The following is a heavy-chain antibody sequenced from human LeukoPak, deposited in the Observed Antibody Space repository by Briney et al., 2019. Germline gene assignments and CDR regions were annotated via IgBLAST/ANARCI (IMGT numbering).Heavy chain of an antibody. CDR2: INSDGSST. CDR1: GFTFSSYW. Sequence: GGSLRLCCAASGFTFSSYWMHWVRQATGKGLVWVSRINSDGSSTSYADSVKGRFTISRDNAKNTLYLQMNSLRAEDTAVYYCAPGGYCSGGSCYKEYFQHWGQGTLVTVSS. D-gene: IGHD2-15*01. CDR3: APGGYCSGGSCYKEYFQH. J-gene: IGHJ1*01. V-gene: IGHV3-74*01.